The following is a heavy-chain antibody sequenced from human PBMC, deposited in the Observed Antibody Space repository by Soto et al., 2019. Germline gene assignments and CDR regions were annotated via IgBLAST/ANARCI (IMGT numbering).Heavy chain of an antibody. CDR2: ITWNSANT. V-gene: IGHV3-9*01. J-gene: IGHJ6*01. CDR1: GFAFNDHA. CDR3: AKDVGRARYFDMDV. Sequence: EVQLVESGGGLVQPGRSLRLSCAAAGFAFNDHAMHWVRQVPGKGLEWVSGITWNSANTAYADSVKGRFTISRDNAKNSLYLQINSLRPEDTAFYYCAKDVGRARYFDMDVWGQGNTVTVSS.